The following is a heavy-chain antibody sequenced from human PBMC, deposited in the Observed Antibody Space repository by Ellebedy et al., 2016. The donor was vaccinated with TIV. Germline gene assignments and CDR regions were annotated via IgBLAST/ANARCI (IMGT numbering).Heavy chain of an antibody. J-gene: IGHJ4*02. D-gene: IGHD1-26*01. CDR1: GFTVSDNY. V-gene: IGHV3-53*01. Sequence: GESLKISCEASGFTVSDNYMSWVRQAPGKGLEWVSVIYNGVNTYYADFVRGRFTISRDNSKNTVYLQVNSLRAEDTAVYYCARVFSGSNFPFDRWGQGILVTVSS. CDR3: ARVFSGSNFPFDR. CDR2: IYNGVNT.